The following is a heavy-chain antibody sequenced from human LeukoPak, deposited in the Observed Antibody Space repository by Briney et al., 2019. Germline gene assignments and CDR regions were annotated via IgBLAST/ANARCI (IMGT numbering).Heavy chain of an antibody. J-gene: IGHJ6*02. CDR3: ASQFRTGYSYGPYYYGMDV. CDR2: INYSGSP. D-gene: IGHD5-18*01. V-gene: IGHV4-39*01. Sequence: GSLRLSCAASGFTFSSYWMSWVRQPPGKGLEWIGSINYSGSPYYNPSLQSRVTISVDTSKNQFSLKLTSVTAADTAVYYCASQFRTGYSYGPYYYGMDVWGPGTTVTVSS. CDR1: GFTFSSYW.